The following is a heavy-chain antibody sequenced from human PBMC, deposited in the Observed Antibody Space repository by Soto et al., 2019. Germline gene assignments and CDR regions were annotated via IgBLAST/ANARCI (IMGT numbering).Heavy chain of an antibody. CDR2: IYPGDSDT. CDR3: ARYPTLTDYFFHGMDV. CDR1: GYTFTNYW. J-gene: IGHJ6*02. V-gene: IGHV5-51*01. Sequence: XESLKISCKGCGYTFTNYWIVWVRQIPGKGLEWMGIIYPGDSDTRYSPSFQGQVTISADRSISTAYLQWSSLKASDTGMYYCARYPTLTDYFFHGMDVWGQGTTVTVSS. D-gene: IGHD4-17*01.